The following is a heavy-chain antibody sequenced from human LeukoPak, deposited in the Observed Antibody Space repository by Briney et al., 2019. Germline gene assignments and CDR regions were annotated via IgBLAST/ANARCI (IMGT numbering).Heavy chain of an antibody. CDR1: GGTFSSYA. CDR2: IIPIFGTA. CDR3: ARTIFGVVIPTENWFDP. Sequence: GASVKVSCKASGGTFSSYAISWVRQAPGQGLEWMGRIIPIFGTANYAQKFQGRVTITTDESTSTAYMELSSLRSEDTAVYYCARTIFGVVIPTENWFDPWGQGTLVTVSS. D-gene: IGHD3-3*01. V-gene: IGHV1-69*05. J-gene: IGHJ5*02.